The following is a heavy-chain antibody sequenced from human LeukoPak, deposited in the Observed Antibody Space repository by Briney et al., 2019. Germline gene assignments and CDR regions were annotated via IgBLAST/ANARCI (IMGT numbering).Heavy chain of an antibody. CDR1: GGSISSSSYY. D-gene: IGHD3-22*01. J-gene: IGHJ4*02. V-gene: IGHV4-39*07. CDR3: ATSYDTSGRDY. CDR2: VYYSGSVFYSGGT. Sequence: SETLSLTCTVSGGSISSSSYYWGWIRQPPGKGLEWIGSVYYSGSVFYSGGTYYSPSLKGRVTISLDTSKNQFSLKLSSVTAADAAVYYCATSYDTSGRDYWGQGTLVTVSS.